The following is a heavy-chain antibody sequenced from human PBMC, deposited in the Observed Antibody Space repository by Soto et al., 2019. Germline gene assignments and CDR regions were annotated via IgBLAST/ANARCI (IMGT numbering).Heavy chain of an antibody. CDR1: GFTFDDYA. CDR3: TRAWEYSYGADAFDI. D-gene: IGHD5-18*01. Sequence: GGSLRLSCAASGFTFDDYAMHWVRQAPGKGLEWVSGISWNSGSIGYADSVKGRFTISRDNAKNSLYLQMNSLRAEDTALYYCTRAWEYSYGADAFDIWGQGTVVTVSS. CDR2: ISWNSGSI. J-gene: IGHJ3*02. V-gene: IGHV3-9*01.